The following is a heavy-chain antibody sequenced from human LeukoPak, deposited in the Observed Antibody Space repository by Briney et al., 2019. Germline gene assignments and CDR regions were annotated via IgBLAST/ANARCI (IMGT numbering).Heavy chain of an antibody. Sequence: PSETLSLTCTVSGGSISSYYWSRIRQPPGKGLEWIGYIYYSGSTNYNPSLKSRVTISVDTSKNQFSLKLSSVTAADTAVYYCARRGSGWPTGHFDYWGQGTLVTVSS. V-gene: IGHV4-59*08. D-gene: IGHD6-19*01. J-gene: IGHJ4*02. CDR1: GGSISSYY. CDR3: ARRGSGWPTGHFDY. CDR2: IYYSGST.